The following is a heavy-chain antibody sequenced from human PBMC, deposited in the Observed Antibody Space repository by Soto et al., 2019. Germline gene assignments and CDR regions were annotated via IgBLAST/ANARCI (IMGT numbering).Heavy chain of an antibody. CDR3: ARDDPIFGAIPRMDI. CDR2: ITTSSTRSI. Sequence: GSLKLSSSASGLRFSSYTMYWFRQAPGKGLEWVSSITTSSTRSIFYADSVKGRFTISRNNANNILYLQMNNLRVEDTAVYYCARDDPIFGAIPRMDIWGQGTTVTVSS. D-gene: IGHD3-3*01. V-gene: IGHV3-21*06. J-gene: IGHJ6*02. CDR1: GLRFSSYT.